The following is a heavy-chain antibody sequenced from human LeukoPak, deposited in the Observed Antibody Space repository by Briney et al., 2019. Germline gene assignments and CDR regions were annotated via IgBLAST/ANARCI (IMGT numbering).Heavy chain of an antibody. CDR3: ARHEGAILEWFGFDY. V-gene: IGHV4-59*08. CDR2: IYYSGST. D-gene: IGHD3-3*01. CDR1: GGSISSYY. Sequence: SETLSLTCTVSGGSISSYYWSWIRQPPGKGLEWIGYIYYSGSTYYNPSLKSRVTISVDTSKNQFSLKLSSVTAADTAVYYCARHEGAILEWFGFDYWGQGTLVTVSS. J-gene: IGHJ4*02.